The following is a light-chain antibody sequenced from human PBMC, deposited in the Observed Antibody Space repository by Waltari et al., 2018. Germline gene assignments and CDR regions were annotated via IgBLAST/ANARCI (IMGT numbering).Light chain of an antibody. Sequence: QSGLTRPPSVSGAPGQRVTISCTWSSSHIGAGYDVHWYQLLPGTAPKLLIYGNSNRPSGVPDRFSGSKSGTSASLAITGLQAEDEAGYYCQSYDSSLSGSVFGGGTKLTVL. V-gene: IGLV1-40*01. CDR3: QSYDSSLSGSV. CDR1: SSHIGAGYD. CDR2: GNS. J-gene: IGLJ2*01.